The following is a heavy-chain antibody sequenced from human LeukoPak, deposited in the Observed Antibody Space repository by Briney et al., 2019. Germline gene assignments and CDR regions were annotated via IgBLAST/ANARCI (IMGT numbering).Heavy chain of an antibody. V-gene: IGHV3-20*04. J-gene: IGHJ6*03. D-gene: IGHD3-3*01. CDR2: INWNGGST. Sequence: GGSLRLSCAASGFTFDNYGMSWVRQAPGKGLEWVSGINWNGGSTGYADSVKGRFTISRDNAKNSLYLQMNSLRAEDTALYYCARDQKSGIPGGYYYYYMDVWGKGTTVTVSS. CDR1: GFTFDNYG. CDR3: ARDQKSGIPGGYYYYYMDV.